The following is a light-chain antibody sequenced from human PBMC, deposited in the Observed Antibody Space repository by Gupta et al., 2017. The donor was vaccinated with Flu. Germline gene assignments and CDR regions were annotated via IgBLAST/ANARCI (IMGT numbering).Light chain of an antibody. CDR3: QQYGRIPLT. J-gene: IGKJ4*01. CDR2: GIS. V-gene: IGKV3-20*01. CDR1: QSLSNSY. Sequence: GTLSVSPGERATLSCRASQSLSNSYLAWYQQKPGQAPRLLMYGISSRATGIPDRFSGSGSGTDLTLTISRLEPEDVAVYYCQQYGRIPLTFGEGTKVEIK.